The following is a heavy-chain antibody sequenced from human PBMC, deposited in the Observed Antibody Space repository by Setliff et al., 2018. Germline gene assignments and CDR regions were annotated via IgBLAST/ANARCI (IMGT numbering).Heavy chain of an antibody. CDR1: GGSISSSSYY. D-gene: IGHD6-13*01. Sequence: PSETLSLTCTVSGGSISSSSYYWGWIRQPPGKGLEWIGSIYYSGSTYYNPSLKSRVTISVDRSKNQFSLKLSSVTAADTAVYYCARAPRIAAAGTWSAGYGMDVWGQGTTVTVSS. CDR2: IYYSGST. J-gene: IGHJ6*02. V-gene: IGHV4-39*07. CDR3: ARAPRIAAAGTWSAGYGMDV.